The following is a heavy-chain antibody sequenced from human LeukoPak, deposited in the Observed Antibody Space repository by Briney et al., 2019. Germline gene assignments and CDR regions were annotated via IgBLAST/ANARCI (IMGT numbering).Heavy chain of an antibody. D-gene: IGHD6-6*01. V-gene: IGHV4-34*01. CDR3: ARGGGLVIAARPWYFDL. CDR1: GGSFSGYY. Sequence: SETLSLTCAVYGGSFSGYYWSWIRQPPGKGLEWIGEINHSGSTNYNPSLKSRVTISVDTSKNQFSLKLSSVTAADTAVYYCARGGGLVIAARPWYFDLWGRGTLVTVSS. CDR2: INHSGST. J-gene: IGHJ2*01.